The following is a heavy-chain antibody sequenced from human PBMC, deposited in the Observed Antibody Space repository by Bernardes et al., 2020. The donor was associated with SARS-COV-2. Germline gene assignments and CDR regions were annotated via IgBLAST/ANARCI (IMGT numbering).Heavy chain of an antibody. Sequence: SETLSLTCTVSGGSIRSNNYYWGWLRQPPGKGLEWIGTLFYSGLTHYNPSLQSRLTIFVDTSKNQFSLNLTSVTAADTAVYYCSRHPPHTGGGWYLDVWGRGTTVTVSS. CDR1: GGSIRSNNYY. V-gene: IGHV4-39*01. D-gene: IGHD2-21*02. CDR3: SRHPPHTGGGWYLDV. J-gene: IGHJ6*02. CDR2: LFYSGLT.